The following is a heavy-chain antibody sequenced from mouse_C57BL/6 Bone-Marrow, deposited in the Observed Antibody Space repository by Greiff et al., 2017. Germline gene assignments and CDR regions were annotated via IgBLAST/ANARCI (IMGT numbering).Heavy chain of an antibody. J-gene: IGHJ3*01. CDR3: ARRGNFSFAY. D-gene: IGHD2-1*01. CDR2: INPGSGGT. Sequence: VQGVESGAELVRPGTSVKVSCKASGYAFTNYLIEWVKQRPGQGLEWIGVINPGSGGTNYNEKFKGKATLTADKSSSTAYMQLSSLTSEDSAVYFCARRGNFSFAYWGQGTLVTVSA. CDR1: GYAFTNYL. V-gene: IGHV1-54*01.